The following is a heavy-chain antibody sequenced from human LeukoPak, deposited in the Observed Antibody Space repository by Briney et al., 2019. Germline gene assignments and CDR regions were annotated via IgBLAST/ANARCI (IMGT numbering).Heavy chain of an antibody. CDR3: ATARPLYYDFWSGFPGNWFDP. CDR1: GGSISSSSYY. V-gene: IGHV4-39*01. CDR2: IYYSGST. J-gene: IGHJ5*02. Sequence: SETLSLTCTVSGGSISSSSYYWGWIRQPPGKGLEWIGSIYYSGSTYYNPSRKSRVTISVDTSKNQFSLKLSSVTAADTAVYYCATARPLYYDFWSGFPGNWFDPWGQGTLVIVSS. D-gene: IGHD3-3*01.